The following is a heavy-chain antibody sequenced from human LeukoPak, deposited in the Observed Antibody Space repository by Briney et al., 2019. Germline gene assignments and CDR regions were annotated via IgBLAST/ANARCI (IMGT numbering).Heavy chain of an antibody. CDR3: ARANHYYDSSGNWFDP. J-gene: IGHJ5*02. D-gene: IGHD3-22*01. CDR1: GGSISSYY. CDR2: IYYSGST. Sequence: SETLSLTCTVSGGSISSYYWSWIRQTPGKGLEWIGYIYYSGSTNYNPSLKSRVTISVDTSKNQFSLKLSSVTAADTAVYYCARANHYYDSSGNWFDPWGQGTLVTVSS. V-gene: IGHV4-59*01.